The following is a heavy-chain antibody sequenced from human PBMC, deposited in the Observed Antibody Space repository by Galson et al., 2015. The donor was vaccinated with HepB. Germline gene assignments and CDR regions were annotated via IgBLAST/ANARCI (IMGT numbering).Heavy chain of an antibody. Sequence: SLRLSCAASGFTFSSYAMHWVRQAPGKGLEWVAVISYDGSNKYYADSVKGRFTISRDNSKNTLYLRMNSLRAEDTAVYYCARDYDSSWYFNHYYGMDVWGQGTTVTVSS. CDR2: ISYDGSNK. CDR3: ARDYDSSWYFNHYYGMDV. V-gene: IGHV3-30*04. CDR1: GFTFSSYA. D-gene: IGHD6-13*01. J-gene: IGHJ6*02.